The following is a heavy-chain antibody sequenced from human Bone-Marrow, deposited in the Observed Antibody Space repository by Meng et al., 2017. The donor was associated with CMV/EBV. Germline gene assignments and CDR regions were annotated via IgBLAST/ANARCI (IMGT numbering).Heavy chain of an antibody. CDR1: GFTFDDYG. Sequence: GESLKISCVASGFTFDDYGMSWVRQAPGKGLEWVSGINWIGGNTHYADSVKGRFTISRDNAKNSLYLQMNSLRAGDTALYYCARATLPHYYDSSGYYVAFDYWVQGTLVTVSS. CDR2: INWIGGNT. J-gene: IGHJ4*02. D-gene: IGHD3-22*01. V-gene: IGHV3-20*04. CDR3: ARATLPHYYDSSGYYVAFDY.